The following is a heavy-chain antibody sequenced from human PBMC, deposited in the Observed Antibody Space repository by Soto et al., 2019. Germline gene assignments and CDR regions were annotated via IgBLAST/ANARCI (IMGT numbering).Heavy chain of an antibody. Sequence: ASVRVSCKASGYTFIDYYLHWVRQAPGRGPEWMGCINPNTGGPIFAQKFQGRGTMTRDTSINTVYMELSRLRSDDTAVYYCARDKGPVSSSRRIGYYLADRAQGTSVTLSS. D-gene: IGHD2-2*01. CDR3: ARDKGPVSSSRRIGYYLAD. J-gene: IGHJ4*02. V-gene: IGHV1-2*02. CDR1: GYTFIDYY. CDR2: INPNTGGP.